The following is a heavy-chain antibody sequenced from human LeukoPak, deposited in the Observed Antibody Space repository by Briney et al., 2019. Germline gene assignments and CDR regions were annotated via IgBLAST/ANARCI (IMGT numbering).Heavy chain of an antibody. CDR2: INIDETRT. V-gene: IGHV3-74*01. J-gene: IGHJ5*02. Sequence: GGSLRLPCAASGFPFSSYWVPWARQPPGRGRVWFSSINIDETRTSHAHSVKGPSTISRDNANNTPYMQMNSLRADDPAVYYCARESSDWYDGGKYNWFDPWGQGTLVTVSS. D-gene: IGHD6-19*01. CDR1: GFPFSSYW. CDR3: ARESSDWYDGGKYNWFDP.